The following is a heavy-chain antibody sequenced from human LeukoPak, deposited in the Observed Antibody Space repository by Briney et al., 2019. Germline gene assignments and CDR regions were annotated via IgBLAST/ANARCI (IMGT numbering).Heavy chain of an antibody. D-gene: IGHD3-10*01. CDR1: GFTFTTYN. Sequence: GGSLRLSCSASGFTFTTYNMHWVRQAPGKGLEWVAVFSSDGRSTFYAENVQGRFTLSRDDSKNTLSLQMNSLRAEDTAVYYCAKSNYYQSGRFDYWGQGTLVTVSS. CDR2: FSSDGRST. J-gene: IGHJ4*02. CDR3: AKSNYYQSGRFDY. V-gene: IGHV3-30*18.